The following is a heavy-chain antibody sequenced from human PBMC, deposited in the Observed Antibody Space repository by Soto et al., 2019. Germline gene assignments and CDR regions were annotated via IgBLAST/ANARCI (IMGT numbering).Heavy chain of an antibody. Sequence: SETLSLTCTVSGGSLNSSSHYWSWIRQPPGKGLEWIGYIHYFGSTKYNPSLESRVVISVDTSKNQFSLKVPSVTAADTAIYFCARGGSYVGFYSWGQGSRVPV. V-gene: IGHV4-61*01. CDR3: ARGGSYVGFYS. J-gene: IGHJ4*02. CDR2: IHYFGST. D-gene: IGHD1-26*01. CDR1: GGSLNSSSHY.